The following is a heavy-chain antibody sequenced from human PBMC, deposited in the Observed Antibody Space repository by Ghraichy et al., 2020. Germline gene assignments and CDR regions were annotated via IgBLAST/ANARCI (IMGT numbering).Heavy chain of an antibody. D-gene: IGHD7-27*01. V-gene: IGHV3-48*02. J-gene: IGHJ4*02. CDR2: ISSSSSI. Sequence: GGSLRLSCEASGFTFSSKGMNWVRQAPGKGLEWVSYISSSSSIQYADSVKGRFTISRDNAKNTVYLQMNSLRDEDTAVYYCARGELGGDYLGQGMLVTVSS. CDR3: ARGELGGDY. CDR1: GFTFSSKG.